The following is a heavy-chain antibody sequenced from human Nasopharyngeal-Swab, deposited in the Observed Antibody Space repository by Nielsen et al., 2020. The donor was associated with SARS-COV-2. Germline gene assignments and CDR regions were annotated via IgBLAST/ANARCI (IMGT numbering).Heavy chain of an antibody. CDR1: GYTFTSYY. CDR2: INPSGGST. Sequence: ASVKVYCKASGYTFTSYYMHWVRQAPGQGLEWMGIINPSGGSTTYAQKFQGRVTMTRDTSTSTVYMELSSLRSEDTAVHYCARDSGYCSGGSCYPGDYWGQGTLVTVSS. D-gene: IGHD2-15*01. J-gene: IGHJ4*02. V-gene: IGHV1-46*01. CDR3: ARDSGYCSGGSCYPGDY.